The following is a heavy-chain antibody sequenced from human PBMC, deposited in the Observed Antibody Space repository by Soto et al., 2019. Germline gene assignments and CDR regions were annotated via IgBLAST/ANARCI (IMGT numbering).Heavy chain of an antibody. V-gene: IGHV3-30-3*01. CDR2: MSYDGTKK. CDR1: VFTFITYA. Sequence: GGSLRLSCASSVFTFITYAMHWVRQAPGKGLEWVAVMSYDGTKKYYADSVKGRFTISRDNSKNTLYLQMNSLRGDDTAVYFCATGQPSSWYYFGYWGQGTLVTVSS. D-gene: IGHD6-13*01. J-gene: IGHJ4*02. CDR3: ATGQPSSWYYFGY.